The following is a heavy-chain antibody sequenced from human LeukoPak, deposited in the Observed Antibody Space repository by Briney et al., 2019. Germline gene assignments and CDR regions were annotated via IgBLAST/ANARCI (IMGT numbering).Heavy chain of an antibody. Sequence: ASVKVSCKVSGYTFTSYYMHWVRQAPGQGLEWMGWISAYNGNTNYAQKLQGRVTMTTDTSTSTAYMELRSLRSDDTAVYYCARGAAAADLPLDYWGQGTLVTVSS. CDR3: ARGAAAADLPLDY. CDR1: GYTFTSYY. CDR2: ISAYNGNT. D-gene: IGHD6-13*01. J-gene: IGHJ4*02. V-gene: IGHV1-18*04.